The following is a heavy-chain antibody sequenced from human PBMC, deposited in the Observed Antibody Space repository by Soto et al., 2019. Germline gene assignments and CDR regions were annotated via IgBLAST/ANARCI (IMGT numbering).Heavy chain of an antibody. Sequence: GASVKVSCKASGYTFTGYYMHWVRQAPGQGLEWMGWINPNSGGTNYAQKFQGRVTMTRDTSISTAYMELSRLRSDDTAVYYCARDLNAGRYYDFWSGYPYWGQGTLVTVSS. V-gene: IGHV1-2*02. J-gene: IGHJ4*02. D-gene: IGHD3-3*01. CDR2: INPNSGGT. CDR3: ARDLNAGRYYDFWSGYPY. CDR1: GYTFTGYY.